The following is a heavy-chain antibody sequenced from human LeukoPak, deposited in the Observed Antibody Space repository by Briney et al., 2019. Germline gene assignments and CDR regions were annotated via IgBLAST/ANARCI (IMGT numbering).Heavy chain of an antibody. CDR3: AREGNCGGDCYSTDSDY. CDR1: GFTFHDYA. Sequence: GGSLRLSCSASGFTFHDYAMHWVRQAPGKGLEWVSFISGNGGPYYADSVKGRFTISRDNSKNSLYLQMNSLRTEDTAVYYCAREGNCGGDCYSTDSDYWGQGTLVTVSS. D-gene: IGHD2-21*02. CDR2: ISGNGGP. V-gene: IGHV3-43*02. J-gene: IGHJ4*02.